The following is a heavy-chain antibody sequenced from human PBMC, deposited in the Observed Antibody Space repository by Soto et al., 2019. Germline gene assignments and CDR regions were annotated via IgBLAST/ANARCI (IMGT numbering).Heavy chain of an antibody. CDR3: AKTASMTILDGFDH. V-gene: IGHV3-23*01. CDR1: GFTFSSYA. CDR2: ISGSGSNP. D-gene: IGHD4-17*01. J-gene: IGHJ4*02. Sequence: EVQVLESGGGLVQPGGSLRLSCAASGFTFSSYAMSWVRQAPGQGLEWVSAISGSGSNPYYADSVKGRFTISRDNSKNTLYLQTNSLRAEDTALYYCAKTASMTILDGFDHWGQGTLVTVSS.